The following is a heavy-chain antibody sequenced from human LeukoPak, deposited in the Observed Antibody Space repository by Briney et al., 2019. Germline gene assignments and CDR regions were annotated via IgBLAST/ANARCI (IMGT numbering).Heavy chain of an antibody. CDR1: GGSFSGYY. Sequence: SETLSLTCAVYGGSFSGYYWSWIRQPPGKGLEWIGEINHSGSTNYNPSLKSRVTISVDTSKNQFSLKLSSVTAADTAVYYCARLKDFRFLTGYPDPHGWFDPWGQGTLVTVSS. J-gene: IGHJ5*02. D-gene: IGHD3-9*01. V-gene: IGHV4-34*01. CDR2: INHSGST. CDR3: ARLKDFRFLTGYPDPHGWFDP.